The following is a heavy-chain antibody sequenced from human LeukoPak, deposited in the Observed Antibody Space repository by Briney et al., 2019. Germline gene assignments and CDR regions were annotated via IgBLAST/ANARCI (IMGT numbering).Heavy chain of an antibody. V-gene: IGHV1-69*13. CDR3: AREIRVKYGSGNYYNWPWFDP. Sequence: SVKVSCKASGGTLSSYAISWVRQAPGQGLEWMGGIIPIFGTANYAQKFQGRVTITADESTSTAYMELSSLRSEDTAVYYCAREIRVKYGSGNYYNWPWFDPWGQGTLVTVSS. J-gene: IGHJ5*02. D-gene: IGHD3-10*01. CDR1: GGTLSSYA. CDR2: IIPIFGTA.